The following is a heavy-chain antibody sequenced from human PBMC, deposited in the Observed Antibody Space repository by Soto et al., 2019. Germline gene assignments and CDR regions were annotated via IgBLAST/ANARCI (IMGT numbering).Heavy chain of an antibody. V-gene: IGHV4-34*01. CDR2: INHSGST. D-gene: IGHD2-15*01. CDR3: ARGPLVGSTALRYFDL. J-gene: IGHJ2*01. Sequence: QVQLQQWGAGLLKPSETLSLTCAVYGGSFSGYYWSWIRQPPGKGLEWIGEINHSGSTNYNPSLKRRVTISVDTSKNQFSLKLSSVTAADTAVYYCARGPLVGSTALRYFDLWGRGTLVTVSS. CDR1: GGSFSGYY.